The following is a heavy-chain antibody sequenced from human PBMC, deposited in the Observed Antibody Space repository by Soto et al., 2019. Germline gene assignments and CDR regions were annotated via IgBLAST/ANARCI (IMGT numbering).Heavy chain of an antibody. Sequence: EVQLVESGGGLVQPGRSLRLSCTASGFTFGDYAMSWVRQAPGKGLEWVGFIRSKAYGGTTEYAASVKGRFTISRDDSKSIAYLQMNSLKTEDTAVYYCTRGITIFGVVISAYFDYWGQGTLVTVSS. CDR3: TRGITIFGVVISAYFDY. D-gene: IGHD3-3*01. CDR2: IRSKAYGGTT. V-gene: IGHV3-49*04. J-gene: IGHJ4*02. CDR1: GFTFGDYA.